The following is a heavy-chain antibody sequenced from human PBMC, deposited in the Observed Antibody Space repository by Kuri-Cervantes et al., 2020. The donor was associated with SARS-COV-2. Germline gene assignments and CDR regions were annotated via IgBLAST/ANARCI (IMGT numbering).Heavy chain of an antibody. CDR3: TTDRGDI. D-gene: IGHD3-16*01. Sequence: GGSLRLSCAASGFTFSSYAMHWVRQAPGKGLEWVAVISYDGSNKYYADSVKGRFTISRDDSKNTLYLQMNSLKTEDTAVYYCTTDRGDIWGQGTMVTVSS. CDR2: ISYDGSNK. V-gene: IGHV3-30-3*01. J-gene: IGHJ3*02. CDR1: GFTFSSYA.